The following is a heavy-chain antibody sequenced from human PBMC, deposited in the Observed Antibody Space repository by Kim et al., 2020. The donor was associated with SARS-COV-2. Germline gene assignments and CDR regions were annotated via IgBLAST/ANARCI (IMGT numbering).Heavy chain of an antibody. J-gene: IGHJ6*02. CDR1: GFNFGIYG. D-gene: IGHD1-26*01. CDR2: LSYDGSSQ. CDR3: AKDLKSGGYYYSYGMDV. Sequence: GGSLRLSCAASGFNFGIYGMHWVRQAPGKGLEWVAFLSYDGSSQAYGDSVKGRLTISRDNSKNTLYLQLNSLRPEDTAVYYCAKDLKSGGYYYSYGMDVWGQGTTVTASS. V-gene: IGHV3-30*18.